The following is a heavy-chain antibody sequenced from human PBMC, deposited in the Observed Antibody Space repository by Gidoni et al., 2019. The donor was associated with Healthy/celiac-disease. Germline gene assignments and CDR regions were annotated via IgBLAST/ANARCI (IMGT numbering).Heavy chain of an antibody. D-gene: IGHD5-12*01. CDR2: INHSGST. J-gene: IGHJ5*02. V-gene: IGHV4-34*01. CDR3: ARGAKRWLRISPGWFDP. CDR1: GGSFSGYY. Sequence: QVQLQQWGAGLLKPSETLSLTCAVYGGSFSGYYWSWIRQPPGKGLEWIGEINHSGSTNYNPSLKSRVTISVDTSKNQFSLKLSSVTAADTAVYYCARGAKRWLRISPGWFDPWGQGTLVTVSS.